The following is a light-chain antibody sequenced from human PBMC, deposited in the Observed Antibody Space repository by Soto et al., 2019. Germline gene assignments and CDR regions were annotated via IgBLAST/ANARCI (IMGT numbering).Light chain of an antibody. CDR3: QQYDGAPLT. Sequence: EVVLTQSPGTLSLSPGEGAALSCRASQSISSGSLAWYQQKPGQAPRLLIFSSFTRATGIPDRFSGGGTGTDFTLTISRVEPEDFAVYFCQQYDGAPLTFGPGTKVDVK. J-gene: IGKJ3*01. V-gene: IGKV3-20*01. CDR1: QSISSGS. CDR2: SSF.